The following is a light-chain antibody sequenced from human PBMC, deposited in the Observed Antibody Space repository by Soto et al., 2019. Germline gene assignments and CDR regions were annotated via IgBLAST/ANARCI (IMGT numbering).Light chain of an antibody. J-gene: IGKJ5*01. CDR2: DAS. CDR1: QSISSW. Sequence: DIQMTQSPSTLSASVGDRVTITCRASQSISSWLAWYQQKPGRAPKLLIYDASSLQGGVPSRFSGSGVGTEFTLTISSLQPEDVATYYCQQSYSTPITFGQGTRLEIK. CDR3: QQSYSTPIT. V-gene: IGKV1-5*01.